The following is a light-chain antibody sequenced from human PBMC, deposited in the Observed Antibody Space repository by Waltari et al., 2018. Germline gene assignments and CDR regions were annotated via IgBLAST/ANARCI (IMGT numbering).Light chain of an antibody. CDR2: EVS. CDR1: DVGGYNL. Sequence: DVGGYNLVSWHQQHPVKAPKLIIYEVSNRPSGVSNRFSGSKSGNTASLTISGLQAEDEADYYCTSYITTRGDWVFGGGTKLTVL. V-gene: IGLV2-14*01. J-gene: IGLJ3*02. CDR3: TSYITTRGDWV.